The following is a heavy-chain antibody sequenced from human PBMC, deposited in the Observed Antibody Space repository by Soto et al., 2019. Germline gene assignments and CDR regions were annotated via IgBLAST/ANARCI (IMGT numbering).Heavy chain of an antibody. V-gene: IGHV1-8*02. Sequence: ASVKVSCKASGYDFTAYDINWVRQASGQGLEWMGWMNPINGATGTARRFQGRVSMTRNTDTGTAYLELTSLRSDDTAVYFCGRGPSPRAPAGGTPYYYAMDVWGQGTTVTVSS. D-gene: IGHD2-2*01. J-gene: IGHJ6*02. CDR3: GRGPSPRAPAGGTPYYYAMDV. CDR1: GYDFTAYD. CDR2: MNPINGAT.